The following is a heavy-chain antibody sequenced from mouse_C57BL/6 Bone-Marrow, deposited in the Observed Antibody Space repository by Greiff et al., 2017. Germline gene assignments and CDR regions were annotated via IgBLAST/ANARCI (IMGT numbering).Heavy chain of an antibody. CDR3: ATTVVPRYFDV. CDR1: GYTFTSYT. J-gene: IGHJ1*03. CDR2: INPSSGYT. V-gene: IGHV1-4*01. D-gene: IGHD1-1*01. Sequence: VQLQQSGAELARPGASVKMSCKASGYTFTSYTMHWVKQRPGQGLEWIGYINPSSGYTKYNQKFKDKATLTADKSSSTAYMQLSSLTSEDSAVYYCATTVVPRYFDVWGTGTTVTVSS.